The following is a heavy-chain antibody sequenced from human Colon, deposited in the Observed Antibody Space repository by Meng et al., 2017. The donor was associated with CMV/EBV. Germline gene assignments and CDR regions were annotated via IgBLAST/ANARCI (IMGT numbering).Heavy chain of an antibody. V-gene: IGHV3-53*01. Sequence: GESLKISCAASGFDVSDNHINWVRQAPGRGLEWVSTIYGDGYIGYGESMKGRFAISRDNSKNRVFLQMNSLRAEDTAIYYCHGSGGYSYWGQGTLVTVSS. D-gene: IGHD1-26*01. CDR3: HGSGGYSY. J-gene: IGHJ4*02. CDR1: GFDVSDNH. CDR2: IYGDGYI.